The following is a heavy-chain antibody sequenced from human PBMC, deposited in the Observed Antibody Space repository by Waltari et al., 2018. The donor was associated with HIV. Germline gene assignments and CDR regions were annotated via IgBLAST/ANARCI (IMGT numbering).Heavy chain of an antibody. D-gene: IGHD4-17*01. Sequence: QLQLQESGPGLVKPSETLSLTCTVSGGSVTSSTYYWGWIRQAPGRGLEWIGAISYSGSAYYNPSLESRVTISLDTSKNQFSLKLQSVTAADTAVYYCAGAPNGDFSWLDPWGQGTLVTVSS. CDR3: AGAPNGDFSWLDP. J-gene: IGHJ5*02. CDR1: GGSVTSSTYY. CDR2: ISYSGSA. V-gene: IGHV4-39*07.